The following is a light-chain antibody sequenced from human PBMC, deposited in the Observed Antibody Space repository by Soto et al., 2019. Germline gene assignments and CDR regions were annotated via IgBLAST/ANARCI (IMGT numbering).Light chain of an antibody. Sequence: QPVLTQPASVSGSPGQSITISCTGTSSDVGGYNYVSWYQQHPGKAPKLMIYDVSNRPSGVSDRFSGSKSGNTASLTISGLQPEDEADYYCSSYTSSSTVVFGGGTKLTVL. CDR3: SSYTSSSTVV. J-gene: IGLJ2*01. V-gene: IGLV2-14*01. CDR1: SSDVGGYNY. CDR2: DVS.